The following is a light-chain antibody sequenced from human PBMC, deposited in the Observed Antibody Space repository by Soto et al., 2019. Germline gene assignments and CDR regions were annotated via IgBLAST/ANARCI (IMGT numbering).Light chain of an antibody. J-gene: IGKJ1*01. CDR1: HSLLHSNGYNY. CDR3: MHSLETPWT. V-gene: IGKV2-28*01. CDR2: LGS. Sequence: DIVMTQSPISLPVTPGEAASISCRSSHSLLHSNGYNYVDWYLQKAGQSPHLLIYLGSNRASGVPDRFSGSGSVTYFTLKISRVEAEDVGVYYCMHSLETPWTFGQGTQADIK.